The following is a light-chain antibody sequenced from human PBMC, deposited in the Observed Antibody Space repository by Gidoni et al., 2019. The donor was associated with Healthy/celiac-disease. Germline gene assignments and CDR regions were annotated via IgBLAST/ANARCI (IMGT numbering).Light chain of an antibody. CDR3: RQSYSTLYT. V-gene: IGKV1-39*01. CDR2: AAS. Sequence: DIHMIQPPPSLSASVGDRVTITCRASQSISSYLNWYQQKPGKAPKLLIYAASSLQSGVPSRFSGSGSEADFTLTISSLQPEDFATYYCRQSYSTLYTFGQGTKLEIK. CDR1: QSISSY. J-gene: IGKJ2*01.